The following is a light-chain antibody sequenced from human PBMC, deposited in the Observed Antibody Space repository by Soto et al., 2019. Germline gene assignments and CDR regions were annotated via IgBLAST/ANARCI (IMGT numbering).Light chain of an antibody. Sequence: DIQMTQSPSTLSASVGDRVTITCRASQNINNWLAWYQQKPGKAPKLLIYSASTLRSGVPSRFSGSGSGTEFTRTISRLQPDDCATYYCQQFDGHFGQGTKLEIK. V-gene: IGKV1-5*03. CDR2: SAS. CDR3: QQFDGH. CDR1: QNINNW. J-gene: IGKJ2*01.